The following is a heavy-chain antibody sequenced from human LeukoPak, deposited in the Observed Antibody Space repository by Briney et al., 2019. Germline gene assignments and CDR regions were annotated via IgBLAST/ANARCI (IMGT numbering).Heavy chain of an antibody. CDR2: IWYDGSNK. CDR1: GFTVSRNY. Sequence: GGSLRLSCAASGFTVSRNYMTWVRQAPGKGLEWVAVIWYDGSNKYYADSVKGRFTISRDNSKNTLYLQMNSLRAEDTAVYYCARDGSSGWYWVDYWGQGTLVTVSS. CDR3: ARDGSSGWYWVDY. J-gene: IGHJ4*02. D-gene: IGHD6-19*01. V-gene: IGHV3-33*07.